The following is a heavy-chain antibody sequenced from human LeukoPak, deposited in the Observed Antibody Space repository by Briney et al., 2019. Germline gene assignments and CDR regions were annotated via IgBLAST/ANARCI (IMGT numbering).Heavy chain of an antibody. Sequence: GRSLRLSCAASGFTFSSYGMHWVRQAPGKGLEWVAVIWYDGSNKYYADSVKGRFTISRDNSKNTLYLQMNSLRAEDTAVYYCAKEGVGGAAAARDYWGQGTLVTVSS. CDR1: GFTFSSYG. CDR3: AKEGVGGAAAARDY. D-gene: IGHD6-13*01. V-gene: IGHV3-33*06. J-gene: IGHJ4*02. CDR2: IWYDGSNK.